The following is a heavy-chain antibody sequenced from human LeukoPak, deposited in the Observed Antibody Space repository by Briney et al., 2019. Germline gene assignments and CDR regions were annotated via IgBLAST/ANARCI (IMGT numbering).Heavy chain of an antibody. V-gene: IGHV3-21*01. D-gene: IGHD4-11*01. CDR2: ISSSSSYI. Sequence: GGSLRLSCAASGFTFSSYSMNWVRQAPGKGLEWVSSISSSSSYIYYADSVKGRFTISRDNAKNSLYLQTNSLRAEDTAVYYCARDPPTTVTTTGFDYWGQGTLVTVSS. CDR3: ARDPPTTVTTTGFDY. J-gene: IGHJ4*02. CDR1: GFTFSSYS.